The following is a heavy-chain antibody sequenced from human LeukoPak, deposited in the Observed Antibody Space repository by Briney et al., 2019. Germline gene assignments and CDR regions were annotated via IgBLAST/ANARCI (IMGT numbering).Heavy chain of an antibody. CDR3: ARGHDVRWFGELYRRLFDC. V-gene: IGHV1-69*04. CDR2: IIPILGIA. J-gene: IGHJ4*02. D-gene: IGHD3-10*01. Sequence: ASVKVSCKASGGTFSSYAISWVRQAPGQGLEWMGRIIPILGIANYAQKFQGRVTITADKSTSTAYMELSSLRSEDTAVYYCARGHDVRWFGELYRRLFDCWGQGTLVTVSS. CDR1: GGTFSSYA.